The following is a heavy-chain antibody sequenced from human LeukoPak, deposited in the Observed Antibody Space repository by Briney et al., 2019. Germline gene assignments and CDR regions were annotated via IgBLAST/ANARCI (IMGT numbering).Heavy chain of an antibody. CDR3: ARDLHPRYYLPDY. CDR1: AFAFSSNW. D-gene: IGHD1-26*01. CDR2: IKEDGSET. Sequence: PGGSLRLSCVASAFAFSSNWMSWVRQAPGKGLEWVASIKEDGSETYYVDSVKGRLTISRDNAKNSLYLQMNSLRAEDTAVYYCARDLHPRYYLPDYWGQGTLVTVSS. V-gene: IGHV3-7*04. J-gene: IGHJ4*02.